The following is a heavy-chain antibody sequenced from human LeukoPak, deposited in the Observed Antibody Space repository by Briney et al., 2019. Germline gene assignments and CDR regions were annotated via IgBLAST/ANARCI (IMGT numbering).Heavy chain of an antibody. Sequence: GGSLRLSCAASGFTFSSYWMSWVRQAPGKGLEWVANIKQDGSEKYYVDSVKGRFTISRDNAKNSLYLQMNSLRAEDTAVYYCARTNIAADDAFDIWGQGTMVTVSS. D-gene: IGHD6-13*01. CDR3: ARTNIAADDAFDI. CDR1: GFTFSSYW. J-gene: IGHJ3*02. V-gene: IGHV3-7*01. CDR2: IKQDGSEK.